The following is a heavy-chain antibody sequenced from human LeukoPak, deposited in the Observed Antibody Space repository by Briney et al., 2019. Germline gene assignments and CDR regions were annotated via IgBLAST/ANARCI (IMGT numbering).Heavy chain of an antibody. V-gene: IGHV3-30-3*01. CDR1: GFTFSSYA. D-gene: IGHD5-24*01. Sequence: PGGSLRLSCAASGFTFSSYAMHRVRQAPGKGLEWVAVISYDGSNKYYADSVKGRFTISRDNSKNTLYLQMNSLRAEDTAVYYCARGDLPQYYLDYWGQGTLVTVSS. CDR2: ISYDGSNK. CDR3: ARGDLPQYYLDY. J-gene: IGHJ4*02.